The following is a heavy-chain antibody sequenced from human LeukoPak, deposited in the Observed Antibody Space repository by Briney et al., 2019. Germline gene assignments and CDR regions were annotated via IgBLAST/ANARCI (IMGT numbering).Heavy chain of an antibody. V-gene: IGHV3-30*04. CDR2: ISYDGSNK. D-gene: IGHD3-22*01. CDR1: GFTFSSYA. J-gene: IGHJ4*02. CDR3: ASPPTVTTFSNYDSSGYYNGMDY. Sequence: GGSLRLSCAASGFTFSSYAMHWVRQAPGKGLEWVAVISYDGSNKYYADSVKGRFTISRDNSKNTLYLQMNSLRAEDTAVYYCASPPTVTTFSNYDSSGYYNGMDYWGQGTLVTVSS.